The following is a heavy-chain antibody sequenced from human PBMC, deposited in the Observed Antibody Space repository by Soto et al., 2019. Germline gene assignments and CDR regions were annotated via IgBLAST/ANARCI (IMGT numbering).Heavy chain of an antibody. CDR1: GFTFSSYK. V-gene: IGHV3-48*03. J-gene: IGHJ6*02. Sequence: SLRLSCAASGFTFSSYKMNWVRQAPGKGLEWVSYISSSGSSIYYADSVKGRFTISRDNAKNSLYLQMNSLRAEDTAVYYCAKDKEDYXYYYYGMDVWGQGTTVTVSS. CDR3: AKDKEDYXYYYYGMDV. CDR2: ISSSGSSI. D-gene: IGHD4-17*01.